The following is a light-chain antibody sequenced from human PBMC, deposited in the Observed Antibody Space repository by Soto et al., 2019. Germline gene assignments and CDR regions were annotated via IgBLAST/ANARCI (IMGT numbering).Light chain of an antibody. CDR2: DAS. CDR1: QSISSY. V-gene: IGKV3-11*01. J-gene: IGKJ5*01. CDR3: QQRSNWTPIT. Sequence: ETVFTQSPATLSLSPGERATLSCRASQSISSYLAWYQQKPGQAPRLLIYDASNRATGIPARFSGSGSGTDFTLTISSLETEAFAVYYCQQRSNWTPITFGQGTRME.